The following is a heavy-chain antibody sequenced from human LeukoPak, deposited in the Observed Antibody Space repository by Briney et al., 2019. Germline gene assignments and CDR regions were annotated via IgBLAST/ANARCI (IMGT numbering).Heavy chain of an antibody. CDR3: ARGLDGDYEAYFDY. Sequence: SETLSVTCTVSGGSISSGSYYWSWIRQPAGKGLEWIGRIYTSGSTNYNPSLKSRVTISVDTSKNQFSLTLSSVTAADTAVYYCARGLDGDYEAYFDYWGQGTLVTVSS. V-gene: IGHV4-61*02. CDR2: IYTSGST. D-gene: IGHD4-17*01. CDR1: GGSISSGSYY. J-gene: IGHJ4*02.